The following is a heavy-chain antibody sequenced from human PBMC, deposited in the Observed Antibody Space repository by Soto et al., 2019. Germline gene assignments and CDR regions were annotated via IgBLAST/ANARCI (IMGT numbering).Heavy chain of an antibody. CDR2: IWYDGSNK. V-gene: IGHV3-33*01. J-gene: IGHJ3*02. CDR3: ARATYAFWSGSDAFDI. CDR1: GFTFSSYG. D-gene: IGHD3-3*01. Sequence: QVQLVESGGGVVQPGRSLRLSCAASGFTFSSYGMHWVRQAPGKGLEWVAVIWYDGSNKYYADSVKGRFTISRDNSKNTLYLQMNSLRAEDTAVYYCARATYAFWSGSDAFDIWGQGTMVTVSS.